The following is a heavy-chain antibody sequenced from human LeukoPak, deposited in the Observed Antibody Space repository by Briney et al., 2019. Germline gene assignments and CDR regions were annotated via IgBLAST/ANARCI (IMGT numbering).Heavy chain of an antibody. D-gene: IGHD4-17*01. Sequence: GGSLRLSCAASGFTFSSYSMNWVRQAPGKGLEWVSSISSSSSYIYYADSVKGRFTISRDNSKNTLYLQMNSLRAEDTAVYYCPRETTVTTFDYWGQGTLVTVSS. CDR2: ISSSSSYI. CDR3: PRETTVTTFDY. J-gene: IGHJ4*02. V-gene: IGHV3-21*01. CDR1: GFTFSSYS.